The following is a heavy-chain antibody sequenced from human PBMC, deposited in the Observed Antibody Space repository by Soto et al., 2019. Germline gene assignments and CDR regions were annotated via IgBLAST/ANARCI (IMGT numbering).Heavy chain of an antibody. CDR3: SRVGGRCYGY. CDR2: INQDGSEK. V-gene: IGHV3-7*04. J-gene: IGHJ4*02. CDR1: GFTFNSYW. D-gene: IGHD2-15*01. Sequence: EVQLVESGGGLVQPGGSLRLSCVASGFTFNSYWMIWVRQAPGKGLEWVANINQDGSEKYYVDSVKGRFTIARDNAENSLYLQVSSLRDDDTAVYFCSRVGGRCYGYWGQGALVTVSS.